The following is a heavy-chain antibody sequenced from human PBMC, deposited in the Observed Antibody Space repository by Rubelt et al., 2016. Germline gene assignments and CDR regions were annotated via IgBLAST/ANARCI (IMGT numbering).Heavy chain of an antibody. J-gene: IGHJ4*02. D-gene: IGHD1-26*01. V-gene: IGHV4-39*01. CDR3: ARGSRVGPTGDY. Sequence: QLQLQESGPGLVKPSETLSLTCTVSGGSISSSSYYWGWIRQPPGKGLEWIGSIYYSGSTYYNPSLKSRVTISVDTSKNQLSRKLSSVSAADTAGYYCARGSRVGPTGDYWGQGTLVTVSS. CDR2: IYYSGST. CDR1: GGSISSSSYY.